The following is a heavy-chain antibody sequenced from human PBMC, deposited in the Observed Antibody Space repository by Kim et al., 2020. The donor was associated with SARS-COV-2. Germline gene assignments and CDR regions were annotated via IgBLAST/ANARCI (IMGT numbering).Heavy chain of an antibody. V-gene: IGHV4-39*06. D-gene: IGHD3-22*01. J-gene: IGHJ4*02. Sequence: YNPSRKSRVTISVDTSKNQFALKLSSVTAADTAVYYCARDKDYYDSSGYYWGQGTLVTVSS. CDR3: ARDKDYYDSSGYY.